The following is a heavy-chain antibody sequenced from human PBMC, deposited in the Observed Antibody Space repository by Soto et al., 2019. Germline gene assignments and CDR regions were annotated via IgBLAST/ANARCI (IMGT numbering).Heavy chain of an antibody. Sequence: QVQLVQSGAEVKKPGASVKVSCKASGNTFTSYDTNWVRQATGQGLEWMGWMNPNSGNTGYAQKFQGRVTMTRNTSISTAYMEMSSLRSEDTAVYYCTRAIPWGGYGPYYFDFWGQGTLVTVSS. D-gene: IGHD5-12*01. CDR1: GNTFTSYD. V-gene: IGHV1-8*01. CDR3: TRAIPWGGYGPYYFDF. J-gene: IGHJ4*02. CDR2: MNPNSGNT.